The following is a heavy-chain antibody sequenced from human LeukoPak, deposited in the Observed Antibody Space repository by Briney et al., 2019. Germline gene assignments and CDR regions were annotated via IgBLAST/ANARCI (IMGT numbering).Heavy chain of an antibody. D-gene: IGHD6-19*01. CDR2: IHYSGST. Sequence: KPSETLSLTCTVSGGSISSSSYYWGWIRQPPGNGLDWVGSIHYSGSTYYNPSLKSRLTISVDTSKNQLSLKLNPVTAADTAVYYCARHAGLAVTATGFDYWGQGTLVTVSS. CDR1: GGSISSSSYY. V-gene: IGHV4-39*01. CDR3: ARHAGLAVTATGFDY. J-gene: IGHJ4*02.